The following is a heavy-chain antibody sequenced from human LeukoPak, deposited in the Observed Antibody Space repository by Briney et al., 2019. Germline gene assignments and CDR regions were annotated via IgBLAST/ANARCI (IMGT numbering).Heavy chain of an antibody. V-gene: IGHV3-33*01. Sequence: GGSLRLSCAVSGFTFSGYGMHWVRQAPGKGLDWVAVIWYDGSRKYYVDSVKGRFTISRDNAKNSLYLQMNSLRAEDTAVYYCARDRRGDYGDYVEDYWGQGTLVTVSS. J-gene: IGHJ4*02. CDR3: ARDRRGDYGDYVEDY. CDR2: IWYDGSRK. D-gene: IGHD4-17*01. CDR1: GFTFSGYG.